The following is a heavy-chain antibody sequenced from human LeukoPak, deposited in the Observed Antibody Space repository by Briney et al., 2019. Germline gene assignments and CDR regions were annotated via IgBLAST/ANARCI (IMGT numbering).Heavy chain of an antibody. CDR1: GFTVSSKY. V-gene: IGHV3-66*01. Sequence: GGSLTLSCAASGFTVSSKYMSWVRQAPGKELERVSVIYSGGSTYYADSVKGRFTISRDNSKNTVYLQMNSLRAEDTAVYYCARESSGWLQLFDYWGQGTLVTVSS. CDR3: ARESSGWLQLFDY. J-gene: IGHJ4*02. CDR2: IYSGGST. D-gene: IGHD5-24*01.